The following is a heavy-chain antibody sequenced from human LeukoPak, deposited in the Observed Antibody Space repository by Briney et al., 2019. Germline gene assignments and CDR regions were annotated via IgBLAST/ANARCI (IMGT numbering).Heavy chain of an antibody. J-gene: IGHJ6*02. CDR1: GFTFSSYA. CDR2: ISGSGSST. V-gene: IGHV3-23*01. CDR3: AKDLVTYYYYYGMDV. Sequence: GASLRLSCAASGFTFSSYAMSWVRQAPGKGLEWVSAISGSGSSTYYADSVKGWFTISRDNSKNTLYLQMNSLRAEDTAVYYCAKDLVTYYYYYGMDVWGQGTTVTVSS. D-gene: IGHD2-21*01.